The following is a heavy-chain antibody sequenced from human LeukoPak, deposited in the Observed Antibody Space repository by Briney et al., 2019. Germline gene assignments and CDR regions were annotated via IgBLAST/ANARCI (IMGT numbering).Heavy chain of an antibody. V-gene: IGHV1-2*02. CDR3: ARDCTKKYSGWFDP. CDR2: INPNSGGT. Sequence: PSVKVSCKASGYTFTGYYMHWVRQAPGQRLERMGWINPNSGGTTYAQKFQGRVTMTMDTSISTAYMELSRLRTDDTAVYYCARDCTKKYSGWFDPWGQGTLVTVSS. J-gene: IGHJ5*02. D-gene: IGHD5-12*01. CDR1: GYTFTGYY.